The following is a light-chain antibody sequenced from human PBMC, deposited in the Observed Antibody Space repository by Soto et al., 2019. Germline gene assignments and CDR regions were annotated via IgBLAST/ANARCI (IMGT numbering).Light chain of an antibody. CDR1: NSDVGNYNL. Sequence: QSALTQPASVSGSPGQSITISCTGSNSDVGNYNLVSWYQQHPGKAPKLIIYEDTKWPSGVSNRFSGSKSGNTASLTISGLQAEDEADYYCWSYAVGRTYVFGTGTKLTVL. CDR3: WSYAVGRTYV. CDR2: EDT. J-gene: IGLJ1*01. V-gene: IGLV2-23*01.